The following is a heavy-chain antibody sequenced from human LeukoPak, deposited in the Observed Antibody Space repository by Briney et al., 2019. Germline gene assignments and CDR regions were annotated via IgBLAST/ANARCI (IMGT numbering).Heavy chain of an antibody. J-gene: IGHJ6*02. V-gene: IGHV4-30-4*01. CDR3: ARDLSGPSYYYYGMDV. D-gene: IGHD3-3*01. CDR1: GGSISSGDYY. Sequence: SETLSLTCTVSGGSISSGDYYWSWIRQPPGKGLEWIGYIYYSGSTYYNPSLKSRVTISVDTSKNQFSLKLSSVTAADTAVYYCARDLSGPSYYYYGMDVWGQGTTVTVSS. CDR2: IYYSGST.